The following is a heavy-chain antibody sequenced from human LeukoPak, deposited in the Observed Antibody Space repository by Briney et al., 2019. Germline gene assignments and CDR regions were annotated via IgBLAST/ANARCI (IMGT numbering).Heavy chain of an antibody. D-gene: IGHD3-10*02. CDR1: GFTFSNYA. Sequence: GGSLRLSCAASGFTFSNYAMSWVRQAPGKGLEWVSSISESGGGTYYADSVKGQFTISRDNSKDTLYLQMNSLRAEDTAVYYRAKGVPGGDVYYFDFWGQGALVTVSS. CDR3: AKGVPGGDVYYFDF. CDR2: ISESGGGT. J-gene: IGHJ4*02. V-gene: IGHV3-23*01.